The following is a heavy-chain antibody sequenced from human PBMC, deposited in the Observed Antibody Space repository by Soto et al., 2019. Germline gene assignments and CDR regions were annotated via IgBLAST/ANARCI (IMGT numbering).Heavy chain of an antibody. D-gene: IGHD3-10*01. CDR3: ARDRGSQNWYFGV. Sequence: QVQLVQSGAEVKKPGSSVKVSCKASGDIFSSYPFSWVRQAPGQGLEWMGGIVPLLGTADYAQKFQDRVTITADDSTSTVYMELSSLRSDDTAVYHCARDRGSQNWYFGVWGRGTLVSVSS. CDR1: GDIFSSYP. V-gene: IGHV1-69*01. CDR2: IVPLLGTA. J-gene: IGHJ2*01.